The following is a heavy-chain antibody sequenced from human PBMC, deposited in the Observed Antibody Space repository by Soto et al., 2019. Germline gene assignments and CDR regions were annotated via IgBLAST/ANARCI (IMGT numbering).Heavy chain of an antibody. CDR3: ARDPDPIEAVAFDI. V-gene: IGHV3-7*01. CDR2: INQNGGAR. D-gene: IGHD6-19*01. CDR1: GFTFRSHW. J-gene: IGHJ3*02. Sequence: EVQVVQSGGGLVQPGGSLRLSCVVSGFTFRSHWMNWVRQAPGKGLEWVANINQNGGARYYADSVKGRFTISRDNAMNSLYLQMTRLGVEDTAVYYCARDPDPIEAVAFDIWGQGALVTVSS.